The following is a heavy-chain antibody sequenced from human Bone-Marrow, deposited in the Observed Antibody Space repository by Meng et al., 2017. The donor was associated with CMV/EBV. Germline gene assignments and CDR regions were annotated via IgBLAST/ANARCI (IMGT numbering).Heavy chain of an antibody. V-gene: IGHV3-23*03. D-gene: IGHD6-13*01. J-gene: IGHJ6*02. Sequence: GESLKISCAASGFTFSSYAMSWVRQAPGKGLEWVSVIYSGGSSTYYADSVKGRCTISRDNSKNTLYLQMNSLRAEDTAVYYCAKKEAAAGVFYYGMDVWGQGTTVTVSS. CDR3: AKKEAAAGVFYYGMDV. CDR1: GFTFSSYA. CDR2: IYSGGSST.